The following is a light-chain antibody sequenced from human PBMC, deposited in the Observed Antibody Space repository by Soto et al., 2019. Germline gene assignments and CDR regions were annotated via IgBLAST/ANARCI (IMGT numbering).Light chain of an antibody. CDR3: TSYTSISTYV. CDR2: DVS. V-gene: IGLV2-14*01. Sequence: SVVTQPASVSGSPGQSITISCTGTSSDVGAYNYVSWYQHHPGKAPRLVIYDVSNRPSGISDRFSGSKSGNTASLTISGLLAEDEADYYCTSYTSISTYVFGTGTKVTVL. CDR1: SSDVGAYNY. J-gene: IGLJ1*01.